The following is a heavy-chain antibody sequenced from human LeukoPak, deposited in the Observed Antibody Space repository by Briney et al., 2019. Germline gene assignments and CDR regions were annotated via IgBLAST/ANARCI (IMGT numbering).Heavy chain of an antibody. J-gene: IGHJ6*02. CDR3: ASMVPYYYDSSGYSNYGMDV. D-gene: IGHD3-22*01. CDR2: IYSGGST. CDR1: GFTVSSNY. V-gene: IGHV3-66*01. Sequence: GGSLRLSCAASGFTVSSNYMSWVRQAPGKGLEWVSVIYSGGSTYYADSVKGRFTISRDNSKNTLYLQMNSLRAKDTAVYYCASMVPYYYDSSGYSNYGMDVWGQGATVTVSS.